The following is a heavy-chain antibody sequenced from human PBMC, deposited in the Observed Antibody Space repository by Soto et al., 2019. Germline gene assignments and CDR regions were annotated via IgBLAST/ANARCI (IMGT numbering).Heavy chain of an antibody. CDR2: ISSSSSYI. Sequence: EVQLVESGGGLVQPGGSLRLSCAASGFTFSSYSMNWVRQAPGKGLEWVSSISSSSSYIYYADSVKGRFTISRDNAKNSLYLQMNSLRAEDTAVYYCASLSAGITMDHINFDYWGQGTLVTVSS. CDR1: GFTFSSYS. D-gene: IGHD3-10*01. CDR3: ASLSAGITMDHINFDY. J-gene: IGHJ4*02. V-gene: IGHV3-21*01.